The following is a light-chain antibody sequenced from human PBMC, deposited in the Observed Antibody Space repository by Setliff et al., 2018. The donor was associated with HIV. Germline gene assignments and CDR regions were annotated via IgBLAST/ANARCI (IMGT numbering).Light chain of an antibody. CDR3: CSNTGSNTYV. J-gene: IGLJ1*01. V-gene: IGLV2-23*01. CDR1: SGDVGRYNL. Sequence: QSALTQPASVSGSPGQSITTSCTGTSGDVGRYNLVSWYQQQPGKPPKLMIYQASKRPSGVSNRFSGSKSGNTASLTISGLQAEDEADYYCCSNTGSNTYVFGSGTKVT. CDR2: QAS.